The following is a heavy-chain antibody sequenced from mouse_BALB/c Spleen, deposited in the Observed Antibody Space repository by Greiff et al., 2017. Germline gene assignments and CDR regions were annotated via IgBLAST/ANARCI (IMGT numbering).Heavy chain of an antibody. J-gene: IGHJ4*01. V-gene: IGHV1-7*01. CDR2: INPSTGYT. D-gene: IGHD2-10*02. CDR1: GYTFTSYW. Sequence: QVQLKQSGAELAKPGASVKMSCKASGYTFTSYWMHWVKQRPGQGLEWIGYINPSTGYTEYNQKFKDKATLTADKSSSTAYMQLSSLTSEDSAVYYCAEYGIDAMDYWGQGTSVTVSS. CDR3: AEYGIDAMDY.